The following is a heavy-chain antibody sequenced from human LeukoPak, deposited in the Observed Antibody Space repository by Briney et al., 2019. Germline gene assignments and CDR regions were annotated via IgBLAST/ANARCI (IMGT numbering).Heavy chain of an antibody. CDR1: GFTFSSYA. CDR3: ARERGRAAADYYFDY. CDR2: ISYDGSNK. D-gene: IGHD6-13*01. V-gene: IGHV3-30-3*01. J-gene: IGHJ4*02. Sequence: GRSLRLSCAASGFTFSSYAMHWVRQAPGKGLEWVAVISYDGSNKYYADSVKGRFTISRDNSKNTLYLQMNSLRAEDTAVYYCARERGRAAADYYFDYWGQGTLVTVSS.